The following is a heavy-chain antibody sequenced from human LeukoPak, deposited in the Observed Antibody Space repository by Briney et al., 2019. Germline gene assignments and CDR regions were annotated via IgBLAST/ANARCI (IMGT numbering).Heavy chain of an antibody. V-gene: IGHV1-18*01. Sequence: ASVKVSCEASGYTFTSYGISWVRQAPGQGLEWMGWISAYNGNTNYAQKLQGRVTMTTNTSTSTAYMELRSLRSDDTAVYYCARGQYYDILTGDLYYYGMDVWGQGTTVTVSS. CDR2: ISAYNGNT. J-gene: IGHJ6*02. CDR3: ARGQYYDILTGDLYYYGMDV. D-gene: IGHD3-9*01. CDR1: GYTFTSYG.